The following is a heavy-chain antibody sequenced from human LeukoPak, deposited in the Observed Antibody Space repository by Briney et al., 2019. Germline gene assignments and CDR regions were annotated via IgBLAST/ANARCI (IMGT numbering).Heavy chain of an antibody. D-gene: IGHD3-3*01. CDR1: GDSISRSSYF. J-gene: IGHJ4*02. CDR3: TRDMEYPGAGFDY. V-gene: IGHV4-39*07. CDR2: VYSSGST. Sequence: SETLSLTCTVSGDSISRSSYFWAWIRQPPGKGLEWIGSVYSSGSTYYNPSLRSQITISVDTSKNQFSLKLTSVAAADTDMYYCTRDMEYPGAGFDYWGQGIPVTVSS.